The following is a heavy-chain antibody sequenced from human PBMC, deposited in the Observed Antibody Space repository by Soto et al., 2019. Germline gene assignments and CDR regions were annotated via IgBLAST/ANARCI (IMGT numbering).Heavy chain of an antibody. D-gene: IGHD4-4*01. CDR3: ARFQTAVTTPPRFYMDV. V-gene: IGHV1-18*01. CDR1: GYTFTSYG. CDR2: ISAYNGNT. J-gene: IGHJ6*03. Sequence: ASVKVSCKASGYTFTSYGISWVRQAPGQGLEWMGWISAYNGNTNYAQKLQGRVTMTTDTSTSTAYMELRSLRSDDTAVYYCARFQTAVTTPPRFYMDVWGKGTTVTVSS.